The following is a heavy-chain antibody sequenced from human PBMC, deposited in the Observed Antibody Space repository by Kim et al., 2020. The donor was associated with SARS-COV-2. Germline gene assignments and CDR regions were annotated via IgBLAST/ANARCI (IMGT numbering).Heavy chain of an antibody. CDR3: ASERNYMVRGVIIGALDY. J-gene: IGHJ4*02. D-gene: IGHD3-10*01. CDR1: GYTFTGYY. V-gene: IGHV1-2*02. Sequence: ASVKVSCKASGYTFTGYYMHWVRQAPGQGLEWMGWINPNSGGTNYAQKFQGRVTMTRDTSISTAYMELSRLRSDDTAVYYCASERNYMVRGVIIGALDYWGQGTLVTVSS. CDR2: INPNSGGT.